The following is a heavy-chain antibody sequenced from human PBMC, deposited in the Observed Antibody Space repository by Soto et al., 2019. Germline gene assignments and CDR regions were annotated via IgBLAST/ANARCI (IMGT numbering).Heavy chain of an antibody. Sequence: SVKVSCKASRGTFSSYAISWVRQAPGQGLEWMGGIIPIFGTANYAQKFQGRVTITADESTSTAYMELSSLRSEDTAVYYCARDQMAIFGVVTAGMDVWGQGTTVTVSS. J-gene: IGHJ6*02. CDR2: IIPIFGTA. V-gene: IGHV1-69*13. D-gene: IGHD3-3*01. CDR3: ARDQMAIFGVVTAGMDV. CDR1: RGTFSSYA.